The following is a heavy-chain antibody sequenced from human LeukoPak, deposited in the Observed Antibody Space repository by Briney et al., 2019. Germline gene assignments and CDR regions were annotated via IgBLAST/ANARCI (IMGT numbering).Heavy chain of an antibody. J-gene: IGHJ4*02. D-gene: IGHD2-2*02. Sequence: SETLSLTCTVSGGSISSSSYYWGWIRQPPGKGPEWIGSIYYSGSTYYNPSLKSRVTISVDTSKNQFSLKLSSVTAADTAVYYCASGRGVVVVPAAISADYWGQGTLVTVSS. CDR1: GGSISSSSYY. CDR2: IYYSGST. CDR3: ASGRGVVVVPAAISADY. V-gene: IGHV4-39*01.